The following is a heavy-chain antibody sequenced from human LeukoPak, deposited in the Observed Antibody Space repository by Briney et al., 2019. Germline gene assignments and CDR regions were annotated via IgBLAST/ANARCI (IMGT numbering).Heavy chain of an antibody. Sequence: SETLSLTCGVSGGFITQTNYWTWVRPPPAKGLEWSGEVNLQCITNYTPPLMGRVAISVATSENHVSLHLTSVTAADTAVYYCAREGGPYRSLDYSGQGTLVTVSS. CDR3: AREGGPYRSLDY. J-gene: IGHJ4*02. CDR2: VNLQCIT. V-gene: IGHV4-4*02. CDR1: GGFITQTNY.